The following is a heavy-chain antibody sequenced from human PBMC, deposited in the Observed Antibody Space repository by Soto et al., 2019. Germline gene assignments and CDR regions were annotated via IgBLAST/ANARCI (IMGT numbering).Heavy chain of an antibody. CDR1: GGSISSYY. Sequence: PSETLSLTCTVSGGSISSYYWSWIRQPPGKGLEWIGYIYYSGSTNYNPSLKSRVTISVDTSKNQFSLKLSSVTAADTAVYYCARLDTGAFDIWGRGTMVTVSS. D-gene: IGHD1-1*01. CDR3: ARLDTGAFDI. J-gene: IGHJ3*02. CDR2: IYYSGST. V-gene: IGHV4-59*01.